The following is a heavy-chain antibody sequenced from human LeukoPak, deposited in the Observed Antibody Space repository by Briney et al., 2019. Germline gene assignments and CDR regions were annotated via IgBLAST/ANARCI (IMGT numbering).Heavy chain of an antibody. CDR3: ARTTDYDSSGYYPYYMDV. J-gene: IGHJ6*03. Sequence: SETLSLTCTVSGGSISSGGYYWSWIRQPPGKGLEWIGYIYHSGSTYYNPPLKSRVTISVDRSKNQFSLKLSSVTAADTAVYYCARTTDYDSSGYYPYYMDVWGKGTTVTVSS. CDR2: IYHSGST. CDR1: GGSISSGGYY. D-gene: IGHD3-22*01. V-gene: IGHV4-30-2*01.